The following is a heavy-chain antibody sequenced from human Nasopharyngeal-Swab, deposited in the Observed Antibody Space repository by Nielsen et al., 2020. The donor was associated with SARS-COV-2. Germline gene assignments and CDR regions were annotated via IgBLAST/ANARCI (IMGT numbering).Heavy chain of an antibody. Sequence: GGSLRLSCAASGFTVSSSYMSWVRQAPGKGLEWISLMFSGGSAYYAGSVEGRFTVSRDESRNTLYLQMNNLRAGDTAVYYCTRRNDCWGQGTLVTVSS. CDR3: TRRNDC. V-gene: IGHV3-53*01. CDR1: GFTVSSSY. CDR2: MFSGGSA. J-gene: IGHJ4*02.